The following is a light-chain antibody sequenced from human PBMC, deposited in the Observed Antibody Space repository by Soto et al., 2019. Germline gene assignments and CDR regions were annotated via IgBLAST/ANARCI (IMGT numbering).Light chain of an antibody. V-gene: IGLV2-11*01. Sequence: QSALTQPRSVSGPPGQSVSISCSGTSSDVGTYNYVSWYQQHPGKAPKLMIYDVSKRPSGVPDRFSGSRSGNTASLTISGLQAEDEADYYCKSRTTRNTLVFGGGTKVTVL. CDR1: SSDVGTYNY. CDR2: DVS. J-gene: IGLJ3*02. CDR3: KSRTTRNTLV.